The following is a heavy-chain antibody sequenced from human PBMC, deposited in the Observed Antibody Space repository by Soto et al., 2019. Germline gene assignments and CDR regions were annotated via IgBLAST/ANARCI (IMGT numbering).Heavy chain of an antibody. CDR2: IVVGSGNT. V-gene: IGHV1-58*02. CDR3: AARVGATVYYYYGMDV. CDR1: GFTFTRSA. D-gene: IGHD1-26*01. Sequence: SVKVSCKASGFTFTRSAMQWVRQARGQRLEWIGWIVVGSGNTNYAQKFQERVTITRDMSTSTAYMELSSLRSEDTAVYYCAARVGATVYYYYGMDVWGQGTTVTVSS. J-gene: IGHJ6*02.